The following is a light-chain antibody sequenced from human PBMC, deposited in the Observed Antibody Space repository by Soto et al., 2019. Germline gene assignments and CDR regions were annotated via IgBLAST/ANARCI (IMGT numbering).Light chain of an antibody. CDR3: ATWDDSLNGVI. CDR1: SSNIKTNG. CDR2: SNN. Sequence: QAVVTQPPSASGTPGQRVTISCSGGSSNIKTNGVSWYQQVPGAAPKLLIYSNNQRPSGAPDRFSGSKSGTSASLAISGLQSEDEATYHCATWDDSLNGVIFGGGTKLTVL. J-gene: IGLJ2*01. V-gene: IGLV1-44*01.